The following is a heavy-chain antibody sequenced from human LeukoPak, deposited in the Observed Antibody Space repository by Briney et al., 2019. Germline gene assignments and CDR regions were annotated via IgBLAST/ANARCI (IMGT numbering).Heavy chain of an antibody. J-gene: IGHJ6*02. V-gene: IGHV1-2*02. CDR3: ARDWTIFGVVRNYYYGMDV. D-gene: IGHD3-3*01. Sequence: ASVKVSCKASGYTFTGYYMHWVRQAPGLGLEWMGWINPNSGGTNYAQKFQGRVTMTRDTSISTAYMELSRLRSDDTAVYYCARDWTIFGVVRNYYYGMDVWGQGTTVTVSS. CDR1: GYTFTGYY. CDR2: INPNSGGT.